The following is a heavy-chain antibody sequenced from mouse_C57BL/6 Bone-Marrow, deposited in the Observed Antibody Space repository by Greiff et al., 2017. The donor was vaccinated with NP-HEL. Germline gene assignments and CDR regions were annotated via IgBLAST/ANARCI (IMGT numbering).Heavy chain of an antibody. CDR3: ARGPITTVVAHFDY. CDR2: ISYDGSN. D-gene: IGHD1-1*01. CDR1: GYSITSGYY. J-gene: IGHJ2*01. V-gene: IGHV3-6*01. Sequence: EVQLQESGPGLVKPSQSLSLTCSVTGYSITSGYYWNWIRQFPGNKLEWMGYISYDGSNNYNPSLKNRISITRDTSKNQFFLKLNSVTTEDTATYYCARGPITTVVAHFDYWGQGTTLTVSS.